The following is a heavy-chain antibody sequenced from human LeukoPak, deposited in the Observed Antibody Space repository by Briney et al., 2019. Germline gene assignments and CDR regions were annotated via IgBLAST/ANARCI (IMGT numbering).Heavy chain of an antibody. CDR3: ARARSGKWGFDY. Sequence: SEALSLTCTVSGGSISSYYWSWIRQPPGKGLEWIGYIYYSGSTNYNPSLRSRVTISVDTSKNQFSLKLSSVTAADTAVYYCARARSGKWGFDYWGQGTLVTASS. V-gene: IGHV4-59*12. CDR2: IYYSGST. J-gene: IGHJ4*02. D-gene: IGHD1-26*01. CDR1: GGSISSYY.